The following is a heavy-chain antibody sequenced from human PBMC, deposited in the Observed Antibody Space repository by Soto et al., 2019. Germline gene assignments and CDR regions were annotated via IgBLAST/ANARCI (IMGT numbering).Heavy chain of an antibody. J-gene: IGHJ5*02. D-gene: IGHD6-19*01. Sequence: GGSLRLSCAASGFTVSSNYMSWVRQAPGKGLEWVSVTYSGGSTHYADSVKGRFSISRDNSKNTRYLQMNSLRAEDTAMYYCARVGYSSGWYRSWGQGTLVTVSS. V-gene: IGHV3-66*01. CDR1: GFTVSSNY. CDR2: TYSGGST. CDR3: ARVGYSSGWYRS.